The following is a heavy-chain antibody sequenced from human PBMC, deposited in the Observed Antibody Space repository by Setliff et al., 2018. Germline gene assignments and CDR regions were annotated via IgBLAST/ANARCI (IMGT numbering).Heavy chain of an antibody. V-gene: IGHV1-69*05. Sequence: ASVKVSCKASGGTLSNSAINWVRRAPGQGLEWMGGINPIFGTADYTQNFQGRLTITTDESTSTAYMQLSSLRSEDTAIYYCATERGLVVSATDYYYYMDVWGKGTTVTVSS. D-gene: IGHD2-8*02. CDR3: ATERGLVVSATDYYYYMDV. CDR1: GGTLSNSA. J-gene: IGHJ6*03. CDR2: INPIFGTA.